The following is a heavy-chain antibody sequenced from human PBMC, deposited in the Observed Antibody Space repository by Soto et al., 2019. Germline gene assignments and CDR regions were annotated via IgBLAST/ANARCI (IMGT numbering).Heavy chain of an antibody. CDR3: ARRGGGVVLAATTPFDY. J-gene: IGHJ4*02. D-gene: IGHD2-15*01. Sequence: QVPLQESGPRLVRPSGTLSLTCTVSSGSITGANWWSWVRQPPGRGLEWIGEIYHSGSTNYNLSLKSPATLSVDTSKNQCSLSPSSVTAADTAIYYCARRGGGVVLAATTPFDYWGQGTLVTVSS. CDR2: IYHSGST. CDR1: SGSITGANW. V-gene: IGHV4-4*02.